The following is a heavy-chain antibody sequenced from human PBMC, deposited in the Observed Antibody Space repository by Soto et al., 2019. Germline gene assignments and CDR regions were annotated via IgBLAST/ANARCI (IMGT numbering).Heavy chain of an antibody. V-gene: IGHV3-33*01. CDR3: ARELGTSGYILRY. J-gene: IGHJ4*02. CDR2: IWSDGSNK. Sequence: PGGSLRLSCAASGFTFSTYHMHWVRQAPDKGLEWVAVIWSDGSNKFYADSVKGRFTISRDNSKNTLYLQMNSLRADDTAVYYCARELGTSGYILRYWGQGTLVTVSS. D-gene: IGHD3-9*01. CDR1: GFTFSTYH.